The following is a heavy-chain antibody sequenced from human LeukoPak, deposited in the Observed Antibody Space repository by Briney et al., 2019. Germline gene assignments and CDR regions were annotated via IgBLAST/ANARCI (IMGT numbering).Heavy chain of an antibody. D-gene: IGHD6-13*01. J-gene: IGHJ4*02. CDR1: GFTFSSYG. V-gene: IGHV3-21*01. Sequence: GGSLRLSCAASGFTFSSYGMNWVRQAPGKGLEWVSSISSSSSYIYYADSVKGRFTISRDDAKSSLYLQMNSLRAEDTAVYYCARDGVAAAGTGDYWGQGTLVTVSS. CDR3: ARDGVAAAGTGDY. CDR2: ISSSSSYI.